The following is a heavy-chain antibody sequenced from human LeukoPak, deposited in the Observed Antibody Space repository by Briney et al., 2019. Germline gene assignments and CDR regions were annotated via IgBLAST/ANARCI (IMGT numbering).Heavy chain of an antibody. Sequence: SETLSLTCAVYGGSFSGYYWSWIRQPPGKGLEWIGEINHSGSTNYNPSLKSRVTISVDTSKNQFSLKLSSVTAADTAVYYCARDDWVAAAGYYYYYGMDVWGQGTTVTVSS. CDR1: GGSFSGYY. V-gene: IGHV4-34*01. J-gene: IGHJ6*02. CDR3: ARDDWVAAAGYYYYYGMDV. D-gene: IGHD6-13*01. CDR2: INHSGST.